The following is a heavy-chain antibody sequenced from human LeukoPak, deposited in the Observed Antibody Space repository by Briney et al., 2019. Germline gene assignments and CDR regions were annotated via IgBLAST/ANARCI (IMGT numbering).Heavy chain of an antibody. V-gene: IGHV3-30-3*01. Sequence: SGGSLRLSCAASGFTFSSYAMHWVRQAPGKGLEWVAVISYDGSNKYYADSVKGRFTISRDNSKNTLYLQMNSLRAEDTAVYYCARSSYYDFWSGYYSGSPYYYYYYGMDVWGQGTTVTVSS. J-gene: IGHJ6*02. CDR1: GFTFSSYA. CDR3: ARSSYYDFWSGYYSGSPYYYYYYGMDV. D-gene: IGHD3-3*01. CDR2: ISYDGSNK.